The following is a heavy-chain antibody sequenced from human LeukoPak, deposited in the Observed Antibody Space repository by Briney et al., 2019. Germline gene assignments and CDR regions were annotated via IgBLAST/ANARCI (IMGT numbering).Heavy chain of an antibody. V-gene: IGHV4-61*03. CDR1: GGSVSSGNYY. CDR2: IYYSGST. J-gene: IGHJ4*02. Sequence: SETLSLTCTVSGGSVSSGNYYWSWIRQPPGKGLEWIGYIYYSGSTNYNPSLKSRVTMSVDTSKNHFSLKLSSVTAADTAVYYCAREGSPLTSWGQGTLVTVSS. D-gene: IGHD1-26*01. CDR3: AREGSPLTS.